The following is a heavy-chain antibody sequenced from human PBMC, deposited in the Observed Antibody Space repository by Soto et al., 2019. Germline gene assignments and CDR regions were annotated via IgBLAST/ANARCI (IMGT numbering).Heavy chain of an antibody. CDR2: IYYSGST. V-gene: IGHV4-59*01. J-gene: IGHJ6*02. D-gene: IGHD3-3*01. CDR3: ARDHEPGGAYYDFWSGSQDYGMDV. Sequence: SETLSLTCTVSGGSISGYYWSWIRQPPGKGLEWIGYIYYSGSTNYNPSLKSRVTISVDTSKNQFSLKLSSVTAADTAVYYCARDHEPGGAYYDFWSGSQDYGMDVWGQGTTVTVSS. CDR1: GGSISGYY.